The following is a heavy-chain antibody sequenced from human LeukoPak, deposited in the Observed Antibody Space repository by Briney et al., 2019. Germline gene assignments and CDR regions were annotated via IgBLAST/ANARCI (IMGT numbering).Heavy chain of an antibody. CDR3: ARDEDYGIFVNVDY. J-gene: IGHJ4*02. CDR1: GYTFTSYA. V-gene: IGHV1-3*01. CDR2: INAGNGNT. D-gene: IGHD4-17*01. Sequence: GASVKVSCKASGYTFTSYAMHWVRQAPGQRLEWMGWINAGNGNTKYSQEFQGRVTMTTDTPTSTAYMELRSLRSDDTAVYYCARDEDYGIFVNVDYWGQGTLVTVSS.